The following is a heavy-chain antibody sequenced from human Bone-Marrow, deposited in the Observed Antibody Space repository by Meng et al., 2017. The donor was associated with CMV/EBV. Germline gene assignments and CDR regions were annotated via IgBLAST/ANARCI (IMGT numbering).Heavy chain of an antibody. D-gene: IGHD1-26*01. CDR1: GFTFSSYW. Sequence: GGSLRLSCAASGFTFSSYWMHWVRQAPGKGLVWVSRINSDGSSTSYADSVKGRFTISRDNAKNTLYLQMNRLRAEDTAVYYCARGGIVGARNYYGMDVWGQGTTVTVSS. J-gene: IGHJ6*02. CDR2: INSDGSST. V-gene: IGHV3-74*01. CDR3: ARGGIVGARNYYGMDV.